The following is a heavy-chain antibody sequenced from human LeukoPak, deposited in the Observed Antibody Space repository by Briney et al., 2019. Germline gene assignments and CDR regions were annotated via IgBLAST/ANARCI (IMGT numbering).Heavy chain of an antibody. J-gene: IGHJ4*02. V-gene: IGHV4-34*01. Sequence: SETLSLTCAVYGGSFSGYYWSWIRQPPGKGLEWIGEINHSGSTNYNPSLKSRVTISVDTSKNQFSLKLSSVTAADTAVYYCARAYYCDSSGHFDYWGQGTLVTVSS. D-gene: IGHD3-22*01. CDR3: ARAYYCDSSGHFDY. CDR1: GGSFSGYY. CDR2: INHSGST.